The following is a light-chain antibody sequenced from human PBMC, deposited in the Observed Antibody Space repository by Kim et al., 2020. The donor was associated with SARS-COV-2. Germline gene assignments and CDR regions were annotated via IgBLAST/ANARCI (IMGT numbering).Light chain of an antibody. J-gene: IGKJ4*01. CDR1: QSVSSSY. CDR3: QQYGYSLT. V-gene: IGKV3-20*01. CDR2: GTS. Sequence: EVVLTQSPGTLSLSPGERATLSCRASQSVSSSYLAWYQQKPGQAPRLLIYGTSNRATGIPDRFSGSGSGTDFTLTISRLEPEDFAVYYCQQYGYSLTFGGGTKVDIK.